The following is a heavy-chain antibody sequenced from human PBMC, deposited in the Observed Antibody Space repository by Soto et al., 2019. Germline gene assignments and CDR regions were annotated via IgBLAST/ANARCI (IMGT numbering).Heavy chain of an antibody. J-gene: IGHJ4*02. CDR1: GFTVSNSY. V-gene: IGHV3-53*01. CDR3: ARGFQSSFGS. Sequence: GGSLRLSCAASGFTVSNSYMSWVRQAPGKGLEWVSVIYSGGSTYYADSVKGRFTISRDSSKNTLYLQMNSLRAEDTAVYYCARGFQSSFGSWGQGTLVTVSS. CDR2: IYSGGST. D-gene: IGHD2-21*01.